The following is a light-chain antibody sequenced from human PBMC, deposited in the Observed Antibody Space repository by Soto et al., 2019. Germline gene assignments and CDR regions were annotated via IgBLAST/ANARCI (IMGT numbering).Light chain of an antibody. CDR3: QTWGTGIQV. CDR1: SGHSNYA. CDR2: LNSDGSH. V-gene: IGLV4-69*01. J-gene: IGLJ2*01. Sequence: QSVLTQSPSASASLGASVKLTCTLSSGHSNYAIAWHQQQPEKGPRYLMYLNSDGSHTKGDGIPDRFSGSSSGAERYLTISSLQSEDEADYYCQTWGTGIQVFGGGTKLTVL.